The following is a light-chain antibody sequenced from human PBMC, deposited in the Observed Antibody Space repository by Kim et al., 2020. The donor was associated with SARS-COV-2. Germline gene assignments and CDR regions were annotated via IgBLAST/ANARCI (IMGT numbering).Light chain of an antibody. CDR3: QQRGSWPT. J-gene: IGKJ1*01. CDR1: QSVSNY. Sequence: SLSPRETPTLSCRTSQSVSNYLAWYQQKPGQAPRLLIYDASSRATGIPARFSGSGSGTDFTLTISSLEPEDFAVYYCQQRGSWPTFGQGTKVEIK. V-gene: IGKV3-11*01. CDR2: DAS.